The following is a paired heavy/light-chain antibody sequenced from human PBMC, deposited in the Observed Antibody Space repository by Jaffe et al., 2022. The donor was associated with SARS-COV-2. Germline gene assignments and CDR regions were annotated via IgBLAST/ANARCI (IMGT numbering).Light chain of an antibody. Sequence: QSALTQPASVSGSPGQSITISCTGTSSDIGGYNYVSWYQQHPGKAPKLMIYDVTYRPSGVSNRFSGSKSGNTASLTISGLQAEDEGDYYCSSDSSGTTMIFGGGTKLTVL. CDR2: DVT. CDR3: SSDSSGTTMI. CDR1: SSDIGGYNY. J-gene: IGLJ2*01. V-gene: IGLV2-14*01.
Heavy chain of an antibody. CDR2: INPSGGHA. J-gene: IGHJ3*02. Sequence: QVQLVQSGAEVKKPGASVKVSCKASGYTLTKYYIHWVRQAPGQGLEWMGIINPSGGHATYAQKLQGRVAVTRDTSTSTVFMELSSLTSEDTAIYYCARDTYGYLRTFDIWGQGTLVTVSS. D-gene: IGHD5-18*01. CDR3: ARDTYGYLRTFDI. CDR1: GYTLTKYY. V-gene: IGHV1-46*04.